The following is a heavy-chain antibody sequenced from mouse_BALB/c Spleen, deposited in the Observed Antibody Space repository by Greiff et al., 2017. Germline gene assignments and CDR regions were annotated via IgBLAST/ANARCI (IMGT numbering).Heavy chain of an antibody. CDR1: GFAFSSYD. V-gene: IGHV5-12-1*01. Sequence: EVQLVESGGGLVKPGGSLKLSCAASGFAFSSYDMSWVRQTPEKRLEWVAYISSGGGSTYYPDTVKGRFTISRDNAKNTLYLQMSSLKSEDTAMYYCARHGRGYHWYFDVWGAGTTVTVSS. D-gene: IGHD2-14*01. J-gene: IGHJ1*01. CDR3: ARHGRGYHWYFDV. CDR2: ISSGGGST.